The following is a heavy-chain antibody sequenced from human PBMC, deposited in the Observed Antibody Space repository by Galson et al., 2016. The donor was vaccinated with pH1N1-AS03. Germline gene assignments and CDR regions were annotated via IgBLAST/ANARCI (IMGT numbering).Heavy chain of an antibody. CDR3: ARGHYSSSFYWFDP. Sequence: CAISGDSVSSNSAAWNWIRQSPSRGLEWLGRTYYRSKWYTDYAVSVKSRITINPDTSKNQFSLQLNSVTPEDTAVYYCARGHYSSSFYWFDPWGQGTLVTVSS. D-gene: IGHD6-6*01. V-gene: IGHV6-1*01. J-gene: IGHJ5*02. CDR2: TYYRSKWYT. CDR1: GDSVSSNSAA.